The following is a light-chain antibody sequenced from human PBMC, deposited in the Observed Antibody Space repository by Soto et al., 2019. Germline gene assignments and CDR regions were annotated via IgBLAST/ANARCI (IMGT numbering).Light chain of an antibody. CDR2: GYN. CDR1: SSNIGARYD. V-gene: IGLV1-40*01. J-gene: IGLJ2*01. CDR3: QSYDSSLNDVV. Sequence: QSVLTQPPSVSGAPGQRVTISCTGSSSNIGARYDVHWYQQLPGTAPKLLIYGYNNRPSGVPDRFSGSKSGTSASLAITGLQAEDEAVYYCQSYDSSLNDVVFVGGTKLTVL.